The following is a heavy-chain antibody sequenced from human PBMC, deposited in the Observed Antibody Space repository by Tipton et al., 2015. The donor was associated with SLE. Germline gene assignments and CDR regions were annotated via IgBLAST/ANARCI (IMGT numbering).Heavy chain of an antibody. Sequence: TLSLTCTVSGGSISSYYWSWIRQPPGKGLEWIGYIYTSGSTNYNPSLKSRVTISEDTSRNQFSLKLTSVTAADTAVYYWVGWGRSGYYYGFGYWGQGTLVTVSS. V-gene: IGHV4-4*08. CDR1: GGSISSYY. D-gene: IGHD3-3*01. CDR2: IYTSGST. CDR3: VGWGRSGYYYGFGY. J-gene: IGHJ4*02.